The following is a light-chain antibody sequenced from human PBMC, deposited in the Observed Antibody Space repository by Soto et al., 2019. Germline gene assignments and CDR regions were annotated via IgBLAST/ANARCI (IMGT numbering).Light chain of an antibody. CDR1: QSVSSSSY. Sequence: EIVLTQSPGTLSLSPGERATLSCRASQSVSSSSYLAWYQQNPGQAPRLLIYGASSRATGIPDRFSGSGSGTDFTLTISRLEPEDFAVYYCHQYGSSPSYTFGQGTKLEIK. CDR3: HQYGSSPSYT. J-gene: IGKJ2*01. V-gene: IGKV3-20*01. CDR2: GAS.